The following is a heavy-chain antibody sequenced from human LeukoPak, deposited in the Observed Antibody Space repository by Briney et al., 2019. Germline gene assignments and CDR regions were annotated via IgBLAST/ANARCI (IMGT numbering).Heavy chain of an antibody. CDR1: GGTFSSYA. V-gene: IGHV1-69*04. CDR2: IIPILGIA. Sequence: ASVKVSCKASGGTFSSYAISWVRQAPGQGLEWMGRIIPILGIANYAQKFQGRVTITADKSTSTTYMELSSLRSEDMAVYYCASMDIVATPPFDYWGQGTLVTVSS. CDR3: ASMDIVATPPFDY. D-gene: IGHD5-12*01. J-gene: IGHJ4*02.